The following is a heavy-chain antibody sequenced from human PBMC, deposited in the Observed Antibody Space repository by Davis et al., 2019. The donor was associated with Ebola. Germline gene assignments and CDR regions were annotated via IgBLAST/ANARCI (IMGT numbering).Heavy chain of an antibody. J-gene: IGHJ5*02. CDR2: IKSKTDGGTI. V-gene: IGHV3-15*01. CDR1: GFTFSKAW. CDR3: TTAQPDSSSWLQS. Sequence: PGGSLRLSCAASGFTFSKAWMTWVRQAPGKGLEWVGRIKSKTDGGTIDYAAPVKGRFTISRDDSKATLYLQMNSLRIEDTAVYSCTTAQPDSSSWLQSWGQGTLVTVSS. D-gene: IGHD6-13*01.